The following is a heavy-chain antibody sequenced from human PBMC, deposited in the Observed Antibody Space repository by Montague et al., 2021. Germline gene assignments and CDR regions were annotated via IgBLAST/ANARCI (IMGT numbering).Heavy chain of an antibody. Sequence: SETLSLTCTVSGASITSNIYYWGWIRQSPGKGLEWIGSIYYSGNSFYQPSLKSRITMAVDTSKNQFSLKLSSVTAADTAIYYCARVFSSWYVGWFDPWGQGYLVTVCS. D-gene: IGHD6-13*01. CDR3: ARVFSSWYVGWFDP. CDR1: GASITSNIYY. V-gene: IGHV4-39*07. CDR2: IYYSGNS. J-gene: IGHJ5*02.